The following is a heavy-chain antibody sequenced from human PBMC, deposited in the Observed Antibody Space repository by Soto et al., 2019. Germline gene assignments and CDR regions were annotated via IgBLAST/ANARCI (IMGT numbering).Heavy chain of an antibody. Sequence: EVQLVESGGGLVQPGGSLRLSCAASGFTFSSYSMNWVRQAPGKGLEWVSYISSSSSTIYYADSVKGRFTISRDNAKNSLYLQMNRLRDEDTAVYYCARDLEPWIQLWSYFDYWGQGNLVTVSS. CDR3: ARDLEPWIQLWSYFDY. V-gene: IGHV3-48*02. CDR1: GFTFSSYS. J-gene: IGHJ4*02. D-gene: IGHD5-18*01. CDR2: ISSSSSTI.